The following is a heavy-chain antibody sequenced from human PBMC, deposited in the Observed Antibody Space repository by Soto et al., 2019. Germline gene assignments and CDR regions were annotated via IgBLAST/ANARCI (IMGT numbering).Heavy chain of an antibody. D-gene: IGHD3-9*01. J-gene: IGHJ6*02. CDR2: ISWNSGRI. CDR3: AKAQYDILTGYSYGMDV. Sequence: PGGSLRLSCAASGFTFDDYAMYWVRQVPGKGLEWVSGISWNSGRIGYADSVKGRFTISRDNSKNSLYLQMNSLRTEDTALYYCAKAQYDILTGYSYGMDVWGQGTTVTVSS. V-gene: IGHV3-9*01. CDR1: GFTFDDYA.